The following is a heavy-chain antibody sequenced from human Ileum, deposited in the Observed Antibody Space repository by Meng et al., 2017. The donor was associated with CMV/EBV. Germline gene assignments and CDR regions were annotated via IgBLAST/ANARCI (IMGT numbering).Heavy chain of an antibody. CDR1: GFSFKSHA. V-gene: IGHV3-30-3*01. CDR3: VSEIGPRNFDH. Sequence: SCAASGFSFKSHAMHWARQAPGKGLEWVALISHDGTYQDYIDSVQGRFIISRDNSKNTLSLQMNNLRDDDTAVYYCVSEIGPRNFDHWGQGALVTVSS. CDR2: ISHDGTYQ. J-gene: IGHJ4*02.